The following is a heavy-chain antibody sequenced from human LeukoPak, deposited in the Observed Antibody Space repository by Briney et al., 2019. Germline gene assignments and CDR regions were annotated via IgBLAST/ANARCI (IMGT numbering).Heavy chain of an antibody. CDR2: ISYDGSNK. CDR3: ARDRYTRFLEWLPRSSDYYYGMDV. J-gene: IGHJ6*02. CDR1: GFTFSSYG. D-gene: IGHD3-3*01. V-gene: IGHV3-30*03. Sequence: GGSLRLSCAASGFTFSSYGMHWVRQAPGKGLEWVAVISYDGSNKYYADSVKGRFTISRDNAKNSLYLQMNSLRAEDTAVYYCARDRYTRFLEWLPRSSDYYYGMDVWGQGTTVTVSS.